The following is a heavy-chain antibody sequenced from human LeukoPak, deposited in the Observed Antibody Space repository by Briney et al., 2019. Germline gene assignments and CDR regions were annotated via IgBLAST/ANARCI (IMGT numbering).Heavy chain of an antibody. D-gene: IGHD4-17*01. CDR2: ISGGTT. CDR3: ARDPNGDYIGAFEI. V-gene: IGHV3-23*01. Sequence: GGSLRLSCAASGFTFSSYAMMWLRQAPGKGLEWVSAISGGTTLHADSVKGRFTISRDNSKNTLYLQMISLRVEDTALNYCARDPNGDYIGAFEIWGQGTMVTVSS. J-gene: IGHJ3*02. CDR1: GFTFSSYA.